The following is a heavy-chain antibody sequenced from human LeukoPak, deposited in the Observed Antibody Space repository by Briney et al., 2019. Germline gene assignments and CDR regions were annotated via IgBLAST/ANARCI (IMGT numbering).Heavy chain of an antibody. Sequence: PGGSQRLSCAASGFTFSSYSMNWVRQAPGKGLEWVSYISSRSSTIYYADSVKGRFTISRDNAKNSLYLQMNSLRAEDTAVYYCARVLNSLAAAGTFDYWGQGTLVTVSS. CDR2: ISSRSSTI. CDR3: ARVLNSLAAAGTFDY. D-gene: IGHD6-13*01. V-gene: IGHV3-48*01. CDR1: GFTFSSYS. J-gene: IGHJ4*02.